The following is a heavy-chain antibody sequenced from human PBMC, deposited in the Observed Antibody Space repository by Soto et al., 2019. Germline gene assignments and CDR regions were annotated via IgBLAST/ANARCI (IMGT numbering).Heavy chain of an antibody. CDR1: GGTFSSYT. CDR3: ARGVFGVVEVYYYYSYMAV. J-gene: IGHJ6*03. V-gene: IGHV1-69*02. CDR2: IIPILGIA. Sequence: ASVKVSCKASGGTFSSYTISWVRQAPGQGLEWMGRIIPILGIANYAQKFQGRVTITADKSTSTAYMELSSLRSEDTAVYYCARGVFGVVEVYYYYSYMAVWGKGTTVTVTS. D-gene: IGHD3-3*01.